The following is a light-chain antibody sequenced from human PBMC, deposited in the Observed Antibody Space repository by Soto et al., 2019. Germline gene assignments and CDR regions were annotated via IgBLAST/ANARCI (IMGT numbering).Light chain of an antibody. V-gene: IGKV1-5*01. CDR3: QQYGYAPLLT. J-gene: IGKJ4*01. CDR1: QSISSW. CDR2: DAS. Sequence: DMQMTQSPSSLSASVGDRVTITCRASQSISSWLAWYQQKPGKAPKLLIYDASSLESGVPSRFSGSGSGTEFTLTISRLEPEDFAVYYCQQYGYAPLLTFGGRTKVDIK.